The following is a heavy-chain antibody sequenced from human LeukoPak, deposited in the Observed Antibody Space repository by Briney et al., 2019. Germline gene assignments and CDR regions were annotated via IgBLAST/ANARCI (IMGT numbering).Heavy chain of an antibody. D-gene: IGHD5-18*01. V-gene: IGHV3-30-3*01. CDR1: GFTFTTYA. J-gene: IGHJ4*02. CDR3: ARPQGGRQLWLHFDY. Sequence: PGGSLRLSCAASGFTFTTYAIHWVRQAPGKGLEWVAVISYDGNNKYYAGSVKGRFTISRDNSKNTLYLQMNSLRAEDTAVYYCARPQGGRQLWLHFDYWGQGALVTVSS. CDR2: ISYDGNNK.